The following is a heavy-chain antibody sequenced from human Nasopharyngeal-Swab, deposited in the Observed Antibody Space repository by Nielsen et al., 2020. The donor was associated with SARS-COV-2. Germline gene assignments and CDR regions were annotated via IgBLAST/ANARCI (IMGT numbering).Heavy chain of an antibody. CDR2: IHSGGST. Sequence: GESLKISCAASGLTVSGNYMGRVRQAPGKGLEWVSVIHSGGSTYYADSVKGRFTISRDNSKNTLYLQMNSLTAEDTAVFYCARGLVWFGEYNFMDVWGKGTMVTVSS. J-gene: IGHJ6*03. D-gene: IGHD3-10*01. CDR1: GLTVSGNY. V-gene: IGHV3-53*01. CDR3: ARGLVWFGEYNFMDV.